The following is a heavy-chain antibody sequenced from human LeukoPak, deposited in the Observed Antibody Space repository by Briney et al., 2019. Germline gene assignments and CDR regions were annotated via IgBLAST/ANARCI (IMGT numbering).Heavy chain of an antibody. J-gene: IGHJ4*02. CDR3: TTSDCEY. CDR1: GFTFSSYW. CDR2: IKPDGNDK. V-gene: IGHV3-7*03. Sequence: GGSLRLSCAASGFTFSSYWMSWVRQAPGKGLEWVATIKPDGNDKFLVDSVKGRFTISRDNAKTSLFLQMNSLRAEDTAMYYCTTSDCEYWGQGALVTVSS.